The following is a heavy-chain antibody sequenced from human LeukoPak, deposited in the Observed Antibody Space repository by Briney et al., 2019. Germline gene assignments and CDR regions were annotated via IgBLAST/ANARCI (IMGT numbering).Heavy chain of an antibody. J-gene: IGHJ3*02. V-gene: IGHV4-59*08. CDR1: GGSISSHY. CDR2: IYYSGST. Sequence: SETLSLTCTVSGGSISSHYWSWLRQPPGKGLEWIGYIYYSGSTNYNPSLKSRVTISVDAAKNQFSLKLSSVTAADTAVYYCARRGSGLYFGAFDIWGQGTMVTVSS. D-gene: IGHD6-19*01. CDR3: ARRGSGLYFGAFDI.